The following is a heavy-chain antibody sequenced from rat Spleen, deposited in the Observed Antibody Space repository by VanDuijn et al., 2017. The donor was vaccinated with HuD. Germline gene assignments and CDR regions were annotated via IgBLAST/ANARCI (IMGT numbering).Heavy chain of an antibody. CDR1: GFTFSNYY. J-gene: IGHJ2*01. CDR3: ARHAHYYDGSYYSDYFDY. D-gene: IGHD1-12*02. CDR2: ITNASGGT. Sequence: EVQLVESGGGLVQPGRSMKLSCAASGFTFSNYYMAWVRQAPGKGLEWVASITNASGGTHYPDSVKGRFTISRDIAKSTLYLQMDSLRSEDTATYYCARHAHYYDGSYYSDYFDYWGQGVMVTVSS. V-gene: IGHV5-25*01.